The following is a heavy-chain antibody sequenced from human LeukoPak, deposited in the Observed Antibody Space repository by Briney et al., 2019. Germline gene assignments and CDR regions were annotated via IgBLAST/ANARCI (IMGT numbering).Heavy chain of an antibody. CDR3: ERGPKLITFLGVAKGVFDI. V-gene: IGHV3-7*01. Sequence: GGSLRLSCAASGFTFSSYWMSWVRQAPGKGLEWVANIKQDGSEKYYVDSVKGRFTISRDNAKNSLYLQMNSLRAEDTAVYYCERGPKLITFLGVAKGVFDIWGKGKMVTVFS. D-gene: IGHD3-3*01. CDR1: GFTFSSYW. CDR2: IKQDGSEK. J-gene: IGHJ3*02.